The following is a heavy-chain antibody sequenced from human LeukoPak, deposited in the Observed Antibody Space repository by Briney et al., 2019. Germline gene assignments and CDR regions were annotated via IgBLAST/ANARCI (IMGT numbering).Heavy chain of an antibody. D-gene: IGHD5-24*01. J-gene: IGHJ1*01. CDR1: GVSVTSYY. CDR3: ASGQMAKTPAES. CDR2: IYTSGST. Sequence: SETLFLTCTVSGVSVTSYYWSWLRQPAGKGLEWIGRIYTSGSTSYNPSLRSRLTMSVDTSKNQFSLNLSSVTAADTAVYFCASGQMAKTPAESWGQGILVAVSS. V-gene: IGHV4-4*07.